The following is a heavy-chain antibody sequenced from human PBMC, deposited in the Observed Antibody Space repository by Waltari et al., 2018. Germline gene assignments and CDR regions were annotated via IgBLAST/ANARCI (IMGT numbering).Heavy chain of an antibody. V-gene: IGHV4-4*02. D-gene: IGHD2-15*01. CDR3: ASDRGRGLFLDN. J-gene: IGHJ4*02. CDR2: SHYSGRA. CDR1: W. Sequence: WWSWVRQPPGKGLEWIGQSHYSGRANYNPSLESRVTVSIDTSNNQFSLKLTSATAADTAVYYCASDRGRGLFLDNWGQGTLVTVSP.